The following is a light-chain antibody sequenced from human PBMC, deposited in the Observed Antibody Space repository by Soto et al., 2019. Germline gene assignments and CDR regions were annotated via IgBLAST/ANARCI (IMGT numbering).Light chain of an antibody. J-gene: IGKJ1*01. Sequence: EIVLTQSPGTLSLSPGERATLSCRASQSVSSSYLAWYQQKPGQAPRLLMYGASSRATGIPDMFSGSGSGTDFSLTISRLEPEDFAVYYCQYYGGTAWTFGQGTKVDIK. CDR3: QYYGGTAWT. CDR1: QSVSSSY. CDR2: GAS. V-gene: IGKV3-20*01.